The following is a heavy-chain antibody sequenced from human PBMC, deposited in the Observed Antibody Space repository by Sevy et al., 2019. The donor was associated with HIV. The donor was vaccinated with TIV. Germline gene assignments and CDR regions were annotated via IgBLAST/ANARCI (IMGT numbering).Heavy chain of an antibody. CDR3: ASGFQHIGWVVLKESLRWFDP. J-gene: IGHJ5*02. V-gene: IGHV4-39*01. D-gene: IGHD6-19*01. CDR2: IYYSGTT. Sequence: SETLSLTCTVSGGSISSSSYYWGWIRQPPGKGLEWIGSIYYSGTTYYNPSLKSRVTISVDTSKNQFSLKLSSVTAADTAVYYCASGFQHIGWVVLKESLRWFDPWGQGTLVTVSS. CDR1: GGSISSSSYY.